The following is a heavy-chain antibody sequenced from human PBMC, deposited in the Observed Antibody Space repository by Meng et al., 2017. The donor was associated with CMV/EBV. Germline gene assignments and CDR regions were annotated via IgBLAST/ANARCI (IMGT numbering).Heavy chain of an antibody. Sequence: VQLKPRGAGLLKPSETLYLSCAVYCGSFSGYYWSWIRQTPGKGLERIGEINHSGSTNYNPSLKSRVTISVDPSKNQFSLKLSSVTAADTAVYYCARESMVRGEDWGQGTLVTVSS. J-gene: IGHJ4*02. CDR1: CGSFSGYY. V-gene: IGHV4-34*01. CDR3: ARESMVRGED. D-gene: IGHD3-10*01. CDR2: INHSGST.